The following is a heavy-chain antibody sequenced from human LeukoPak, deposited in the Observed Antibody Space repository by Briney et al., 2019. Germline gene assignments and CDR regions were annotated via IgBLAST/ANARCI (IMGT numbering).Heavy chain of an antibody. CDR3: ARGGFTTMVRGVIITLDAFDI. CDR1: GYSFTNYY. J-gene: IGHJ3*02. Sequence: EASVTVSCKASGYSFTNYYLHWVRQTPGQGFERMGIINPGGGSTTYAQKFQGRVTMTRDTSTSTVYMELSSLRSEDTAVYYCARGGFTTMVRGVIITLDAFDIWGQGTMVTVSS. D-gene: IGHD3-10*01. CDR2: INPGGGST. V-gene: IGHV1-46*01.